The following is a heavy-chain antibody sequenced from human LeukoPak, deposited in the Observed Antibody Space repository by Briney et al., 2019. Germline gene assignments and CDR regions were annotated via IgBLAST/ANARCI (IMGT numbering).Heavy chain of an antibody. CDR3: AKLTCRY. CDR2: VNNDGSAT. Sequence: GGSLRLSCAASGFTFSSYWMHWVRQAPGKGLEWVSRVNNDGSATTYADSVKGRFTISRDNAKNTLYLQMNSLRADDTAVYYCAKLTCRYWGQGTLVTVSS. V-gene: IGHV3-74*01. D-gene: IGHD2-15*01. J-gene: IGHJ4*02. CDR1: GFTFSSYW.